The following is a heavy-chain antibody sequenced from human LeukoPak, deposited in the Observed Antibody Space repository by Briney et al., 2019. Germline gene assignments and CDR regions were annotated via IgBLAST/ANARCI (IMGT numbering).Heavy chain of an antibody. V-gene: IGHV3-74*01. Sequence: GSLRLSCAASGFTFSTFWMHWVRQTPGKGLVWVSRISSDGSTTHYADSVKGRFTISRDNAKNTLFLHMNSLRAEDTAVYYCNVRWGPNSDYWGQGTLVTVSS. J-gene: IGHJ4*02. CDR2: ISSDGSTT. CDR3: NVRWGPNSDY. CDR1: GFTFSTFW. D-gene: IGHD7-27*01.